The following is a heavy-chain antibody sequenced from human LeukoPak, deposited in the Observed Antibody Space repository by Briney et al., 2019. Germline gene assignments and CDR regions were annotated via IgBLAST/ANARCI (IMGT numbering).Heavy chain of an antibody. J-gene: IGHJ5*02. V-gene: IGHV3-33*01. CDR3: AGDSVVVPAAWGRWFDP. D-gene: IGHD2-2*01. Sequence: GRSLRLSCAASGFTFSSDGMHWVRQAPGKWLEWVAVVWYDGSNKYYADSVKGRFTISRDNSRNTLYLQMNSLRAEDTAVYYCAGDSVVVPAAWGRWFDPWGQGTLVTVSS. CDR2: VWYDGSNK. CDR1: GFTFSSDG.